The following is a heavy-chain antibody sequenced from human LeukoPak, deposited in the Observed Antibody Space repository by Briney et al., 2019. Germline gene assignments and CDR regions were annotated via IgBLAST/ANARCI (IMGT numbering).Heavy chain of an antibody. J-gene: IGHJ4*02. CDR1: GFTFSRSG. CDR3: ARGSGDYENDH. V-gene: IGHV3-48*03. D-gene: IGHD4-17*01. CDR2: ISSSGSTI. Sequence: PGGSLRLSCAASGFTFSRSGMNWVRQAPGKGLEWVSYISSSGSTIYYADSVKGRFTVSRDNAKNSLYLQMNSLRAEDTAVYFCARGSGDYENDHWGQGTLVTVSS.